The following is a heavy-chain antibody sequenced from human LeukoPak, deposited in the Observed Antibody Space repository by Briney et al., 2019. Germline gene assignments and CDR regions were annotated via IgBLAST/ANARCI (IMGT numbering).Heavy chain of an antibody. CDR2: INPNSGGT. CDR1: GYTFTSYG. J-gene: IGHJ4*02. V-gene: IGHV1-2*02. D-gene: IGHD3-22*01. Sequence: ASVKVSCKASGYTFTSYGISWVRQAPGQGLEWMGWINPNSGGTNYAQKFQGRVTMTRDTSISTAYMELSRLRSDDTAVYYCAREDYDSSGYSFDYWGQGTLVTVSS. CDR3: AREDYDSSGYSFDY.